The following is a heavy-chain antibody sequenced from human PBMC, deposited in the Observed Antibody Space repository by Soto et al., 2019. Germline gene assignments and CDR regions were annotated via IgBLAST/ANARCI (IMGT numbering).Heavy chain of an antibody. CDR1: GYNLKDHY. CDR2: INPSSGCT. Sequence: ASVKVSCKASGYNLKDHYMHWVRQAPGQGLEWMGGINPSSGCTNYSGKFQGRVTMSRDRSISTAYMELDKLTSDDTAVYFCAGLWGFCPEGVCPYYFDYWG. CDR3: AGLWGFCPEGVCPYYFDY. D-gene: IGHD7-27*01. V-gene: IGHV1-2*02. J-gene: IGHJ4*01.